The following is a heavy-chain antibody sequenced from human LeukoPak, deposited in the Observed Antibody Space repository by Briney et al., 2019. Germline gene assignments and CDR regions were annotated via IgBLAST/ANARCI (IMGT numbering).Heavy chain of an antibody. CDR2: IFSNDEK. Sequence: ESGPVLVKPAETPTLTCTVSGFSLSNARMGVSWIRQPPGKALEWLAHIFSNDEKSYSTSLKSRLTISKDTSKSQVVLTMTNMDPVDTATYYCARSPGYSGYDLYYFDYWGQGTLVTVSS. CDR3: ARSPGYSGYDLYYFDY. J-gene: IGHJ4*02. V-gene: IGHV2-26*01. D-gene: IGHD5-12*01. CDR1: GFSLSNARMG.